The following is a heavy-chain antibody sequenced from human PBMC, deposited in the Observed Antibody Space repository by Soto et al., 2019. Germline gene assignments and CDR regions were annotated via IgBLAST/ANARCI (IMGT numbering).Heavy chain of an antibody. J-gene: IGHJ4*02. D-gene: IGHD3-10*01. CDR3: ARQIYDSYKAPNFQYSFDS. CDR2: IDPSDSQT. CDR1: GYSFAGYW. Sequence: PGESLKISCKGSGYSFAGYWITWVRQKPGKGLEWMGRIDPSDSQTYYSPSFRGHVTISATKSITTVFLQWSSLRASDTAMYYCARQIYDSYKAPNFQYSFDSWGQGTPVTVSS. V-gene: IGHV5-10-1*01.